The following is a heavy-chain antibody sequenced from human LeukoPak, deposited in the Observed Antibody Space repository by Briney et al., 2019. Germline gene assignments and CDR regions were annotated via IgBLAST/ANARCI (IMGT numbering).Heavy chain of an antibody. V-gene: IGHV4-59*01. Sequence: PSETLSLTCTVSGGSISSYYWSWIRQPPGKGLEWIGYIYYSGSTNYNPSLKSRVTISVDTSKNQFSLKLSSVTAADTAVYYCGRGRGIAAAPDFWGQGTLVTVSS. D-gene: IGHD6-13*01. CDR3: GRGRGIAAAPDF. J-gene: IGHJ4*02. CDR2: IYYSGST. CDR1: GGSISSYY.